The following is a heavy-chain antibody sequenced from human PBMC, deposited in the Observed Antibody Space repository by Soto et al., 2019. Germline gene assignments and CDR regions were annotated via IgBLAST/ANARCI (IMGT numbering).Heavy chain of an antibody. D-gene: IGHD7-27*01. CDR2: FYTSGNT. J-gene: IGHJ5*02. CDR3: ASDSTGWFDP. Sequence: SETLSLTCTFSCGSVISYYWSWIRQPAGKGLEWIGRFYTSGNTNYNPSLKSRVTMSLDTSKNQFSLKLSSVTAADTAVYFCASDSTGWFDPWGQGTLVTVSS. CDR1: CGSVISYY. V-gene: IGHV4-4*07.